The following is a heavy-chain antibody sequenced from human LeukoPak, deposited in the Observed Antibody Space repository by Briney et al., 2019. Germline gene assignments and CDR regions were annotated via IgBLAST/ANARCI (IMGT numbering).Heavy chain of an antibody. CDR3: ARDTMIVVVHYGMDG. V-gene: IGHV1-2*02. Sequence: ASVKVSCKASGYTXTGYYMHGVRQAPGQGLEWMGWINTISGGTISAQKYQGRVTRARDTTISTAYKDLSRLRSDDTAVYYCARDTMIVVVHYGMDGWGQGTTVTVSS. CDR1: GYTXTGYY. D-gene: IGHD3-22*01. CDR2: INTISGGT. J-gene: IGHJ6*02.